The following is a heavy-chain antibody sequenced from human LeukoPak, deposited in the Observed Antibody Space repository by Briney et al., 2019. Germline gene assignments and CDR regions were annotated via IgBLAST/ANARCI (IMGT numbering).Heavy chain of an antibody. J-gene: IGHJ1*01. Sequence: SETLSLTCAVSGGSISSSNWWSWVRQPPGKGLEWIGEIYHSGSTNYNPSLKSRVTIPVDKSKNQFSLKLSSVTAADTAVYYCARVGGSGFGAEYFQHWGQGTLVTVSS. CDR3: ARVGGSGFGAEYFQH. CDR2: IYHSGST. CDR1: GGSISSSNW. D-gene: IGHD3-10*01. V-gene: IGHV4-4*02.